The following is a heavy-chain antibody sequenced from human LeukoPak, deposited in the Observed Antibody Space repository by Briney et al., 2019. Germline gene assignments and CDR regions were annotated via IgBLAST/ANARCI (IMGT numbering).Heavy chain of an antibody. CDR3: ARDLRYGSGSYYRYYFDY. CDR2: ISAYNGHT. CDR1: GYTFTDYG. V-gene: IGHV1-18*01. J-gene: IGHJ4*02. Sequence: GASVKVSCKASGYTFTDYGISWVRQAPGQGLEWMGWISAYNGHTNYAQKLQGRVTMTTDTSTSIAYMELRSLRSDDTAVYYCARDLRYGSGSYYRYYFDYWGQGTLVTVSS. D-gene: IGHD3-10*01.